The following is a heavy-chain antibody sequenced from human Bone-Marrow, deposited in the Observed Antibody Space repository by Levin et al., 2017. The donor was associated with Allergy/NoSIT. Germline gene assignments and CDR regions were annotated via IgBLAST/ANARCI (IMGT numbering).Heavy chain of an antibody. V-gene: IGHV3-21*01. CDR1: GFTFSSYS. J-gene: IGHJ5*02. D-gene: IGHD2-21*02. Sequence: PGGSLRLSCAASGFTFSSYSMNWVRQAPGKGLEWVSSISSSSSYIYYADSVKGRFTISRDNAKNSLYLQMNSLRAEDTAVYYCARDMGDAYCGGDCYSGWFDPWGQGTLVTVSS. CDR3: ARDMGDAYCGGDCYSGWFDP. CDR2: ISSSSSYI.